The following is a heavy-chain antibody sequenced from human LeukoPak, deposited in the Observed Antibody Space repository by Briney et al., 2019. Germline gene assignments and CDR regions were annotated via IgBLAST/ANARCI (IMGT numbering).Heavy chain of an antibody. CDR1: GFTFSSYW. V-gene: IGHV3-7*01. CDR2: IKQEGSEK. J-gene: IGHJ4*02. CDR3: ARGVAENNFDY. D-gene: IGHD3-3*01. Sequence: PGGSLRLSCAASGFTFSSYWMSWVRQAPGKGLEWVAKIKQEGSEKYYVDSVKGRSTISRDNAKNSLYLQMNRRRAEDTAVYYCARGVAENNFDYWGQGTLVTVSS.